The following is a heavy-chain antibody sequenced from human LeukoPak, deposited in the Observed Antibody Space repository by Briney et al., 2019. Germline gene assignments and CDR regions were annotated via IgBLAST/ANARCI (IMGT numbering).Heavy chain of an antibody. CDR3: ARDGEVGATLGGAFYFWFDP. J-gene: IGHJ5*02. CDR2: ISGNNGNT. D-gene: IGHD1-26*01. CDR1: GYTFTRYG. Sequence: ASVKVSFKSSGYTFTRYGINWVRQAPGQGLEWMGWISGNNGNTRYAQKFRGRGTMTTDTSTSTAYMELRSLTSDDTAVYYCARDGEVGATLGGAFYFWFDPWGQGTLVTVSS. V-gene: IGHV1-18*01.